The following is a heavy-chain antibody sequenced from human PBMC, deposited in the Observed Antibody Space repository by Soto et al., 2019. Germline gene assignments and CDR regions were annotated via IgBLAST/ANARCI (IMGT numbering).Heavy chain of an antibody. D-gene: IGHD2-15*01. Sequence: ASVNVSCKASGYTFTSYGISWVRQAPGQGLEWMGWISAYNGNTNYAQKLQGRVTMTTDTSTSTAYMELRSLRSDDTAVYYCARDSGYCSGGSCYDDAFDIWGQGTMVTVSS. CDR2: ISAYNGNT. CDR3: ARDSGYCSGGSCYDDAFDI. V-gene: IGHV1-18*01. CDR1: GYTFTSYG. J-gene: IGHJ3*02.